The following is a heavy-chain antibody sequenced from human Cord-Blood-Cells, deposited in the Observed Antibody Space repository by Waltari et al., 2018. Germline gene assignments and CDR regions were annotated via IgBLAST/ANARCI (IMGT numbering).Heavy chain of an antibody. CDR3: ARLNWNTLGY. V-gene: IGHV1-8*03. J-gene: IGHJ4*02. CDR1: GYTFTSYD. Sequence: QVQLVQSGAEVKKPGASVKVSCKASGYTFTSYDINWVRQATGQGLEWMGWMNHNMSNTGYARKFQGRVTITMNTSISTAYMELSSLGSEDTAGYYCARLNWNTLGYWGQGTLVTVSS. D-gene: IGHD1-20*01. CDR2: MNHNMSNT.